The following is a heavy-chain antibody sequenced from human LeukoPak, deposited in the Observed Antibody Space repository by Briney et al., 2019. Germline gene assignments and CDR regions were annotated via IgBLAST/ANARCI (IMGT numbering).Heavy chain of an antibody. CDR1: GGSISSYY. CDR2: IYYSGST. V-gene: IGHV4-59*01. CDR3: ARGFTAMVTDY. D-gene: IGHD5-18*01. J-gene: IGHJ4*02. Sequence: SETLSLTCTVSGGSISSYYWSWIRQPPGKGLEWIGYIYYSGSTNYNPSLKSRATISVDTSKNQFSLKLSSVTAADTAVYYCARGFTAMVTDYWGQGTLVTVSS.